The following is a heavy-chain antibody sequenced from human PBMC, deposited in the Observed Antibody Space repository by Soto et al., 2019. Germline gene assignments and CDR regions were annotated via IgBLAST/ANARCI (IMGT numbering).Heavy chain of an antibody. V-gene: IGHV1-3*01. D-gene: IGHD6-13*01. Sequence: ASVKVSCKASGYTFTSYAMHWVRQAPGQRLEWKGWINAGNGNTKYSQKFQGRVTITRDTSASTAYMELSSLRSEDTAVYYCARDGTLAAAGTLDNWFDPWGQGTLVTVSS. J-gene: IGHJ5*02. CDR2: INAGNGNT. CDR1: GYTFTSYA. CDR3: ARDGTLAAAGTLDNWFDP.